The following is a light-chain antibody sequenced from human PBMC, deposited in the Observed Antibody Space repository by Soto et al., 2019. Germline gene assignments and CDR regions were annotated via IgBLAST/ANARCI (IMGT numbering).Light chain of an antibody. V-gene: IGKV1-27*01. CDR1: QDIRDY. CDR2: AAS. CDR3: QKYGGAPYT. J-gene: IGKJ3*01. Sequence: DIQMTQSPSSLSASVGDRVTITCRASQDIRDYLVWYQQRPGKVPSLLIYAASTLQSGVPSRFNGSGFGTDFTLTISSLQSEDVATYYCQKYGGAPYTFGPGTKVDLK.